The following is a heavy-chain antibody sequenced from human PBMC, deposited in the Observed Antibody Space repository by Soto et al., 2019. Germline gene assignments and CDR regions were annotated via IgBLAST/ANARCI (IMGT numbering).Heavy chain of an antibody. CDR2: ISGSGGST. CDR3: ARGTSGWGTYYYYYMDV. V-gene: IGHV3-23*01. CDR1: GFTFDTYA. Sequence: GSLRLSCAASGFTFDTYAMSWVRQAPGKGLEWVSSISGSGGSTYYADSVKGRFTISRDNSKNTLYLQMNSLRAEDTAVYYCARGTSGWGTYYYYYMDVWGKGTTVTVSS. D-gene: IGHD2-8*02. J-gene: IGHJ6*03.